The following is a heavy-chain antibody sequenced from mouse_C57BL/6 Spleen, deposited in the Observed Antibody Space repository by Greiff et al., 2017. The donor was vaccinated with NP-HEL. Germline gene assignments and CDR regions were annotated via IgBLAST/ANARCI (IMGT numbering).Heavy chain of an antibody. V-gene: IGHV5-9*01. CDR1: GFTFSSYT. Sequence: EVKLMESGGGLVKPGGSLKLSCAASGFTFSSYTMSCVRQTPVKRLEWVATISCGGGNTYYPDSVKGRFTISRDNAKNTLYLQMSSLRTEDTALYYCARQDGYYEYFDVWGTGTTVTVSS. D-gene: IGHD2-3*01. CDR2: ISCGGGNT. CDR3: ARQDGYYEYFDV. J-gene: IGHJ1*03.